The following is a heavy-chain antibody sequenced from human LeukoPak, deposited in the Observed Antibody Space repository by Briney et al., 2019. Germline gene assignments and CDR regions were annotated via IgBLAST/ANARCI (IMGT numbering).Heavy chain of an antibody. Sequence: PGGSLRLSCAASGFVFSSYWMIWVRQARGKGLEGVASIGKDGSEKLYVDCVKGRFTISRDNARNSLYLQMSSLRVDGTAVYYCARDIVWLQMEYWVQGTLVSVSS. V-gene: IGHV3-7*01. D-gene: IGHD5-24*01. CDR2: IGKDGSEK. CDR1: GFVFSSYW. CDR3: ARDIVWLQMEY. J-gene: IGHJ4*02.